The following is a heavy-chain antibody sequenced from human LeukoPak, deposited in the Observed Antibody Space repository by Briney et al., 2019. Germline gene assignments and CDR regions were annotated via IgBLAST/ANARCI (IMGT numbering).Heavy chain of an antibody. Sequence: SETLSLTCTVSGGSISSYYWSWIRQPPGKGLEWIGYIYYSGSTNYNPSLKSRVTILVDTSKNQFSLKLSSVTAADKAVYYCARVMYSSSWYRPTDYYGMDVWGQGTTVTVSS. J-gene: IGHJ6*02. D-gene: IGHD6-13*01. CDR3: ARVMYSSSWYRPTDYYGMDV. CDR2: IYYSGST. V-gene: IGHV4-59*01. CDR1: GGSISSYY.